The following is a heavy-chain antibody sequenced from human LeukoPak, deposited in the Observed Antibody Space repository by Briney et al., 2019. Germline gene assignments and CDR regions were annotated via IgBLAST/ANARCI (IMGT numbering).Heavy chain of an antibody. Sequence: GRSLRLSCAASGFTFDDYAMHWVRHAPGKGLEWVSGISWNSGSIGYADSVKGRFTISRDNAKNSLYLQMNSLRAEDTALYYCAKDTYSSSSYFDYWGQGTLVTVSS. CDR2: ISWNSGSI. CDR3: AKDTYSSSSYFDY. J-gene: IGHJ4*02. V-gene: IGHV3-9*01. CDR1: GFTFDDYA. D-gene: IGHD6-13*01.